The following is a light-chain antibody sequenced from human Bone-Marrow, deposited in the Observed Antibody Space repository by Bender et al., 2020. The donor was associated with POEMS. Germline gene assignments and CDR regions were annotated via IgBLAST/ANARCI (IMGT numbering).Light chain of an antibody. V-gene: IGLV2-14*03. CDR2: DVS. CDR1: SSDVGGYDY. Sequence: QSALTQPASVSGSPGQSITISCTGTSSDVGGYDYVSWYQQHPGNAPQLMIYDVSNRPSDVSNRFSASKSGNTASLTISGLQAEDEADYYCSSYTSGSTRVVFGGGTKLTVL. CDR3: SSYTSGSTRVV. J-gene: IGLJ2*01.